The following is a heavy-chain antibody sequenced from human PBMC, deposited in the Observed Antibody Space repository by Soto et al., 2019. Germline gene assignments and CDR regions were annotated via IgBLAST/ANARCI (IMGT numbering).Heavy chain of an antibody. CDR1: GFTVSSNY. CDR3: ARVEAVTMVRGVISDGYFQH. J-gene: IGHJ1*01. D-gene: IGHD3-10*01. CDR2: IYSGGST. Sequence: EVQLVESGGGLVQPGGSLRLSCAASGFTVSSNYMSWVRQAPGKGLEWVSFIYSGGSTYYADSVKGRFTISRDNSKNTLYLQMNSLRGEDTAVYYCARVEAVTMVRGVISDGYFQHWGQGTLVTVFS. V-gene: IGHV3-66*01.